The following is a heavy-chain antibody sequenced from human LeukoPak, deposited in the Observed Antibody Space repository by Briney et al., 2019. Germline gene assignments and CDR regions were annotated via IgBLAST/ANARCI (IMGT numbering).Heavy chain of an antibody. Sequence: GASVKVSCKVSGYTLTELSMHWVRQAPGKGLEWMGGFDPEDGETIYAQKFKGRVTMTEDTSTDTAYMELSSLRSEDTAVYYCATPTGLRFGPYYYYGMDVWGQGTTVTVSS. D-gene: IGHD3-3*01. V-gene: IGHV1-24*01. J-gene: IGHJ6*02. CDR2: FDPEDGET. CDR3: ATPTGLRFGPYYYYGMDV. CDR1: GYTLTELS.